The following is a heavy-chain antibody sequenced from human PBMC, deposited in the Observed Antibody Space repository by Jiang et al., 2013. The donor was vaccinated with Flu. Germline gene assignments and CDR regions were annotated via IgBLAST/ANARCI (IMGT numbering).Heavy chain of an antibody. CDR2: INPSGGST. Sequence: SGAEVKKPGASVKVSCKASGYAFTSYYMHWVRQAPGQGLEWMGIINPSGGSTSYAQKFQGRVTMTRDTSTSTVYMELSSLRSEDTAVYYCARDIVVVVAAHSGSGWDAFDIWGQGTMVTVSS. D-gene: IGHD2-15*01. V-gene: IGHV1-46*01. CDR1: GYAFTSYY. J-gene: IGHJ3*02. CDR3: ARDIVVVVAAHSGSGWDAFDI.